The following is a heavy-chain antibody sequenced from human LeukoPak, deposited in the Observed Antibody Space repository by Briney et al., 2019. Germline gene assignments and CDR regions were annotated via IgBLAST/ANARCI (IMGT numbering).Heavy chain of an antibody. J-gene: IGHJ3*02. CDR2: IYPGDSDT. CDR1: RYSFTSYW. V-gene: IGHV5-51*01. Sequence: ASVKISCKGSRYSFTSYWIGWVRQMPGKGLEWMGIIYPGDSDTRYSPSFQGQVTISADKSISTAYLQWSSLKASDTAMYYCARQQGLTNWDAFDIWGQGTMVTVSS. D-gene: IGHD1-1*01. CDR3: ARQQGLTNWDAFDI.